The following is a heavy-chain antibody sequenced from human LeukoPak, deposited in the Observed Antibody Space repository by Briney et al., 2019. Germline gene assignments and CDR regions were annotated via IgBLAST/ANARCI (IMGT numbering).Heavy chain of an antibody. J-gene: IGHJ5*02. CDR3: AREPPDDYGDYSWFDP. CDR1: GYSISSSYY. CDR2: IYTSGST. Sequence: PSETLSLTCTVSGYSISSSYYWSWIRQPAGKGLEWIGRIYTSGSTNYNPSLKSRVTMSVDTSKNQFSLKLSSVTATDTAVYYCAREPPDDYGDYSWFDPWGQGTLVTVSS. D-gene: IGHD4-17*01. V-gene: IGHV4-4*07.